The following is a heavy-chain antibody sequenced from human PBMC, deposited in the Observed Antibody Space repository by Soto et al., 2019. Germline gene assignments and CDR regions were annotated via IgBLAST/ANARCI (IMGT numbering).Heavy chain of an antibody. D-gene: IGHD3-16*01. V-gene: IGHV1-69*08. J-gene: IGHJ6*02. Sequence: QVQLVQSGAEVKKPGSSVKVSCKASGGTFSSYTISWVRQAPGQGLEWMGRIIPILGIANYAQKFHGRVTITADKSTSTAYMELSSLRSEDTAVDYCAREGGGMDVWGQGTTVTVSS. CDR3: AREGGGMDV. CDR1: GGTFSSYT. CDR2: IIPILGIA.